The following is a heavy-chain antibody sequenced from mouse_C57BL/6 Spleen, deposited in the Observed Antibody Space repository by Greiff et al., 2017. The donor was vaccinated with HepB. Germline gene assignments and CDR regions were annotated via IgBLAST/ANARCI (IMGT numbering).Heavy chain of an antibody. CDR3: ARPRITTVVDAMDY. Sequence: DVMLVESGGGLVKPGGSLKLSCAASGFTFSDYGMHWVRQAPEKGLEWVAYISSGSSTIYYADTVKGRFTISRDNAKNTLFLKMTSLRSEDTAMYYCARPRITTVVDAMDYWGQGTSVTVSS. CDR1: GFTFSDYG. J-gene: IGHJ4*01. V-gene: IGHV5-17*01. D-gene: IGHD1-1*01. CDR2: ISSGSSTI.